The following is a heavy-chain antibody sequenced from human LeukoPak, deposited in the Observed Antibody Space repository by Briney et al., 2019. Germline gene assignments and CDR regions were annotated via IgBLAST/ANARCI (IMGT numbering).Heavy chain of an antibody. J-gene: IGHJ4*02. V-gene: IGHV3-9*01. CDR1: GFTFDDYA. D-gene: IGHD3-3*01. CDR2: ISWNSGSI. Sequence: PGRSLRLSCAASGFTFDDYAMHWVRQAPGKGLEWVSGISWNSGSIGYADSVKGRFTISRDNAKNSLYLQVNSLRAEDTALYYCAKATITIFGVATNYFDYWGQGTLVTVSS. CDR3: AKATITIFGVATNYFDY.